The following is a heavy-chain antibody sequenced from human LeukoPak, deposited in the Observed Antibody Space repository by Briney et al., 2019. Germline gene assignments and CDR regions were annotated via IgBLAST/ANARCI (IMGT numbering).Heavy chain of an antibody. V-gene: IGHV3-30*18. D-gene: IGHD1-1*01. CDR3: AKAWRAFDY. J-gene: IGHJ4*02. CDR1: GLTFSSHW. CDR2: ISYDGSNK. Sequence: GGSLRLSCAASGLTFSSHWMHWVRQAPGKGLEWVAVISYDGSNKYYADSVKGRFTISRDNSKNTLYLQMNSLRAEDTAVYYCAKAWRAFDYWGQGTLVTVSS.